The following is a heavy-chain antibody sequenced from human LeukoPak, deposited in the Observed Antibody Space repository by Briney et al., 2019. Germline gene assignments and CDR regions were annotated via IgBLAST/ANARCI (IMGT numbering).Heavy chain of an antibody. D-gene: IGHD2-15*01. CDR1: GFTFSSYG. CDR3: AKDRVGCSGGSCYNWFDP. J-gene: IGHJ5*02. CDR2: IRYDGSNK. Sequence: PGGSLRLSCAASGFTFSSYGMHWVRQAPGKGLEWVAFIRYDGSNKYYADSVKGRFTISRDNSKNTLYLQMNSLRAEDTAVYYCAKDRVGCSGGSCYNWFDPWGQGTLVTVSS. V-gene: IGHV3-30*02.